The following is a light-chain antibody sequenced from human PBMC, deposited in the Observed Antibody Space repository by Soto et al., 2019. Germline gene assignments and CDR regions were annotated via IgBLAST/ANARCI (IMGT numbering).Light chain of an antibody. CDR3: EQYNNWPFT. CDR2: GAS. Sequence: EIVLPQSPSTLSLSPGERASLSCRASQTMSSNYLAWYQQKPGQAPRLLIYGASTRATGIPARFSGSGSGTEFTLTISSLQSEDFAVYYCEQYNNWPFTFGPGTRLEI. CDR1: QTMSSN. J-gene: IGKJ5*01. V-gene: IGKV3-15*01.